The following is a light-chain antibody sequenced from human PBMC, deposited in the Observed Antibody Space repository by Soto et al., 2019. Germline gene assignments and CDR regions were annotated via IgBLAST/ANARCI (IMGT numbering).Light chain of an antibody. CDR2: DAS. Sequence: EIVLTQSPATLSLSPGERAPLSCRASQSVSSYLAWYQQKPGQAPRLLIYDASNRATGIPARFSGSGSGTDFTFTISSLEPEDFAVYYCQQRSNWPPITFGQGTRLEIK. CDR3: QQRSNWPPIT. CDR1: QSVSSY. V-gene: IGKV3-11*01. J-gene: IGKJ5*01.